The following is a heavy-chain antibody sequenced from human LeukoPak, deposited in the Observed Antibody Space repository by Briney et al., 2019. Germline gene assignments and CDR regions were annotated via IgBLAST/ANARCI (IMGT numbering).Heavy chain of an antibody. V-gene: IGHV3-23*01. D-gene: IGHD2/OR15-2a*01. CDR2: ISGSGGST. CDR1: EFTFSSYA. CDR3: AKALFSSYYGMDV. Sequence: GGSLRLSCAASEFTFSSYAMSWVRQAPGKGLEWVSAISGSGGSTYYADSVKGRFTISRDNSKNTLYLQMNSLRAEDTAVYYCAKALFSSYYGMDVWGQGTTVTVSS. J-gene: IGHJ6*02.